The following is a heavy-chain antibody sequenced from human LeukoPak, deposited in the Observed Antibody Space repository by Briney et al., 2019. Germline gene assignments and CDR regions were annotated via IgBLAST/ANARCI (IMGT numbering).Heavy chain of an antibody. J-gene: IGHJ4*02. CDR1: GFTFSSYA. V-gene: IGHV3-23*01. D-gene: IGHD3-22*01. CDR2: ISGSGGST. Sequence: GGSLRLSCAASGFTFSSYAMSWVRQAPGKGLEWVSAISGSGGSTYYADSVKGRFTISRDNCKNTLYLQMNSLRAEDTAVYYCARAQYYYDSSGYCYFDYWGQGTLVTVSS. CDR3: ARAQYYYDSSGYCYFDY.